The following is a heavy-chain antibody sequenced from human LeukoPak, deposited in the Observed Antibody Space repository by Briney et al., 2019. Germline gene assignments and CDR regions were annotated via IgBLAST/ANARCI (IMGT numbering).Heavy chain of an antibody. CDR1: GFSFSNYA. CDR2: IRGGGVT. D-gene: IGHD7-27*01. CDR3: AKANWVSNADAVR. J-gene: IGHJ4*02. Sequence: GGSLRLSCAASGFSFSNYAMSWVRQAPARGPEWVSSIRGGGVTFYADSVKGRFTLSRDESRNTVYLQLNNLRVEDTAIYYCAKANWVSNADAVRWGQGTQVTVSS. V-gene: IGHV3-23*01.